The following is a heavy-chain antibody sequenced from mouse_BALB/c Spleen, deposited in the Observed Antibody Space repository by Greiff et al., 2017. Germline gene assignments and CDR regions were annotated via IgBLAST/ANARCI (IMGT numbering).Heavy chain of an antibody. Sequence: VQLQQSGAELVKPGASVKLSCTASGFNIKDTYMHWVKQRPEQGLEWIGRIDPANGNTKYAPKFQGKATITADTSSNTAYLQLSSLTSEDTAVDYCALLWAPDYWGQGTTLTVSS. CDR1: GFNIKDTY. D-gene: IGHD2-1*01. V-gene: IGHV14-3*02. CDR2: IDPANGNT. CDR3: ALLWAPDY. J-gene: IGHJ2*01.